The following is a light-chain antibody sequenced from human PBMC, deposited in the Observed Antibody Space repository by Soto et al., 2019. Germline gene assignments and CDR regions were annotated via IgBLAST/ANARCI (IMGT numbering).Light chain of an antibody. CDR3: QQYDDSRTLT. CDR1: QSVSSSF. V-gene: IGKV3-20*01. Sequence: EIVLTQTPGTLSLSPGERATLSCRASQSVSSSFLTWYQQKPGQAPRLLIYAASYRAAGVADRFSGSGSGTDFTLTISRLEPEDFAVYYCQQYDDSRTLTFGGGTKVDIK. CDR2: AAS. J-gene: IGKJ4*01.